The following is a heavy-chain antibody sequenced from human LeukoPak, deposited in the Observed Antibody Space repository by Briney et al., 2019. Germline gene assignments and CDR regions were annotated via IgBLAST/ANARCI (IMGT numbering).Heavy chain of an antibody. Sequence: ASVKVSCKASGYTFTSYGISWVRQAPGQGLEWMGWISAYNGNTDYAQKLQGRVTMTTDTSTSTAYMELRSLRSDDTAVYYCARTREELLWFGELFSYWGQGTLVTVSS. J-gene: IGHJ4*02. CDR1: GYTFTSYG. CDR2: ISAYNGNT. D-gene: IGHD3-10*01. V-gene: IGHV1-18*01. CDR3: ARTREELLWFGELFSY.